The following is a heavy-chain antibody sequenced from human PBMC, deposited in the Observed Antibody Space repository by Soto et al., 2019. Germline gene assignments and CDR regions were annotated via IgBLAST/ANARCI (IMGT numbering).Heavy chain of an antibody. D-gene: IGHD5-18*01. J-gene: IGHJ4*02. V-gene: IGHV4-59*01. CDR2: IYYSGST. CDR1: GGSFSPNY. CDR3: ARGRGDTAMAWYY. Sequence: SETLSLTCTVSGGSFSPNYWSWILQPPWKGLEWIGYIYYSGSTKYNPSLKSRVTISVDTSKNQFSLKLSSVTAADTAVYYCARGRGDTAMAWYYWGQGTLVTVSS.